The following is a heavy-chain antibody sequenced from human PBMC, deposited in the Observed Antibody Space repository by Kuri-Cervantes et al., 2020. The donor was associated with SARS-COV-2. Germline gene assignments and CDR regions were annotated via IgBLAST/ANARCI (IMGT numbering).Heavy chain of an antibody. D-gene: IGHD2-2*02. V-gene: IGHV1-18*01. CDR3: ARVRTYCSSTSCYTGYFQH. CDR1: GYTFTSYG. J-gene: IGHJ1*01. Sequence: ASVKVSCKASGYTFTSYGISWVRQAPGQGLEWMGWISAYNDNTNYAQKLQGRVTMTTDTSTSTAYMELRSLRSDDTAVYYCARVRTYCSSTSCYTGYFQHWGQGTLVTVSS. CDR2: ISAYNDNT.